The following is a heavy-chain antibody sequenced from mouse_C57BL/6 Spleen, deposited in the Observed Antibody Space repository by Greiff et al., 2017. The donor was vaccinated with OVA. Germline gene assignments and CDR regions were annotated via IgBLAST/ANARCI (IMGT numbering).Heavy chain of an antibody. V-gene: IGHV1-39*01. Sequence: EVQLQQSGPELVKPGASVKISCKASGYSFTDYNMNWVKQSNGKSLEWIGVINPNYGTTSYNQTFKGKATLTVAQSSSPAYMQLNSLTSEDSAVYYCAGGLLKGAFAYWGQGTLVTVSA. CDR3: AGGLLKGAFAY. CDR2: INPNYGTT. CDR1: GYSFTDYN. J-gene: IGHJ3*01. D-gene: IGHD2-3*01.